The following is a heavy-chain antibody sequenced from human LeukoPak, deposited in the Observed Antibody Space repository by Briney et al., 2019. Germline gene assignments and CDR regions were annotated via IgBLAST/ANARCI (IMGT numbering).Heavy chain of an antibody. Sequence: SETLSLTCTVSGGSISSYYWSWIRQPPGKGLEWIGYIYYSGSTNYNPSLKSRVTMSVDTSKNQFSLKLSSVTAADTAVYYCARDLRLSYFDYWGQGTLVTVSS. CDR3: ARDLRLSYFDY. CDR2: IYYSGST. CDR1: GGSISSYY. V-gene: IGHV4-59*12. J-gene: IGHJ4*02.